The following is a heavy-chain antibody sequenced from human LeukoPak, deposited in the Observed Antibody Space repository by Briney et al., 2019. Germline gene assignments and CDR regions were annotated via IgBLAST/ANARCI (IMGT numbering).Heavy chain of an antibody. CDR3: ARDRVLLWFGESYYFDY. D-gene: IGHD3-10*01. CDR2: INTNTGNP. J-gene: IGHJ4*02. V-gene: IGHV7-4-1*02. CDR1: GYTFTSYA. Sequence: ASVKVSCKASGYTFTSYAMNWVRQAPGQGLEWMGWINTNTGNPTYAQGFTGRFVFSLDTSVSTAYLQISSLKAEDTAVYYCARDRVLLWFGESYYFDYWGQGTLVTVSS.